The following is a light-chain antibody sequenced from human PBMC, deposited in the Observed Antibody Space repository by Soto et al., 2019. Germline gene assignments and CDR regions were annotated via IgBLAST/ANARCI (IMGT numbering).Light chain of an antibody. CDR3: QSADSSGNSWV. CDR2: KDS. Sequence: SYELTQPPSVSVSPGQTARITCSGDALPKQYAYWYQQKPGQAPVLVIYKDSERPSGIPERFSGSSSGTTVTLTISGVQAEDEADYSCQSADSSGNSWVFGGGTKLPVL. V-gene: IGLV3-25*02. J-gene: IGLJ3*02. CDR1: ALPKQY.